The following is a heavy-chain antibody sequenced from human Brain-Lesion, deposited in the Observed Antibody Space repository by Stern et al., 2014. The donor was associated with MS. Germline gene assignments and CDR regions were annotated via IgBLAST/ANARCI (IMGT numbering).Heavy chain of an antibody. CDR3: ARGERWFDS. CDR1: GFTFSNYW. Sequence: LKLQEPGGGLVQPGGSLRLSCAASGFTFSNYWMHWVRQAPGKGLVWVSRVNNDGRRTSYADSVKGRFTMSRDNAKNTLYLQMNSLRVEDTAIYYCARGERWFDSWGQGTLVTVSS. J-gene: IGHJ5*01. CDR2: VNNDGRRT. V-gene: IGHV3-74*01.